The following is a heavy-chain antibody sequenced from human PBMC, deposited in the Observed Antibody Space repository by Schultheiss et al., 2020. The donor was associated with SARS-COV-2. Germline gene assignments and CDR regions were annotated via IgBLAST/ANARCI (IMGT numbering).Heavy chain of an antibody. CDR1: GGTFSSYA. J-gene: IGHJ4*02. CDR2: INPSGGST. Sequence: ASVKVSCKASGGTFSSYAISWVRQAPGQGLEWMGIINPSGGSTSYAQKFQGRVTMTRDTSISTAYMELSSLRSEDTAVYYCATEVQGFSPGAYYFDYWGQGTLVTVSS. V-gene: IGHV1-46*01. D-gene: IGHD1-1*01. CDR3: ATEVQGFSPGAYYFDY.